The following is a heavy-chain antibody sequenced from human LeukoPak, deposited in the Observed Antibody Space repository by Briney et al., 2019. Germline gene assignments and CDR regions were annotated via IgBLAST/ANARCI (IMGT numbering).Heavy chain of an antibody. D-gene: IGHD3-16*02. Sequence: PGGSLRLSCAASGFTFSSYAMSWVRQAPGKGLEWVSAISGSGGSTYYADSVKGRFTISRDNSKNTLYLQMNSLRAEDTAVYYCAKDLLVARTRNYDYVWGSYRYPEYFQHWGQGTLVTVSS. CDR1: GFTFSSYA. CDR3: AKDLLVARTRNYDYVWGSYRYPEYFQH. J-gene: IGHJ1*01. CDR2: ISGSGGST. V-gene: IGHV3-23*01.